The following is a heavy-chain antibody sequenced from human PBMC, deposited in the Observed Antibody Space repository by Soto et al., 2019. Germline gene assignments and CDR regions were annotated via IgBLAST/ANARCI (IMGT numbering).Heavy chain of an antibody. CDR1: GFTFSPYA. J-gene: IGHJ4*02. CDR2: IRYDGGNE. V-gene: IGHV3-33*01. Sequence: GGSLRLPSAASGFTFSPYAMHWVRQAPGKGLEWVAVIRYDGGNEYNADSVKGRLTISRDNSKNTLYLQMNSLKADDTAVYYCAREDHGDYGFYFWGQGTLVTVSS. CDR3: AREDHGDYGFYF. D-gene: IGHD4-17*01.